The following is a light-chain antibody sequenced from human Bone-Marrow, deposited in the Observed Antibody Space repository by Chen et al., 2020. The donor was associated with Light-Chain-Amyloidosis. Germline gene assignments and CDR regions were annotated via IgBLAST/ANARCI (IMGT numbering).Light chain of an antibody. CDR3: QQRSNWPPFT. Sequence: EIVLTQSPATLSLSPGERAPLSCRASQSVSSYLAWYQQKPGQAPRLLIYDASNRATGIPARFSGSGSGTDFTLTISSLEPEDFAVYYCQQRSNWPPFTFGGGTKVEIK. V-gene: IGKV3-11*01. CDR1: QSVSSY. J-gene: IGKJ4*01. CDR2: DAS.